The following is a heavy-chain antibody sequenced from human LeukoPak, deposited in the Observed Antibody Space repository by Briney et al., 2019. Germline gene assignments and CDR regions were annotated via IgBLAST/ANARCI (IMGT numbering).Heavy chain of an antibody. D-gene: IGHD6-13*01. Sequence: SETLSLTCTVSGGSISSYYWSWIRQPPGKGLEWIGYIYYSGSTNYNPSLKSRVTISVDTSKNQFSLKLSSVTAADTAVYYCAKAPSSSWPDDAFDIWGQGAMVTVSS. V-gene: IGHV4-59*01. CDR1: GGSISSYY. CDR2: IYYSGST. J-gene: IGHJ3*02. CDR3: AKAPSSSWPDDAFDI.